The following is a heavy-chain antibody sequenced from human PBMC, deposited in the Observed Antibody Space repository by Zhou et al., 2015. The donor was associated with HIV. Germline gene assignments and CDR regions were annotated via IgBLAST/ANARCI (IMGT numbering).Heavy chain of an antibody. CDR1: GFPFDRYG. Sequence: QVQLVESGGGVVQPGRSLRLSCAASGFPFDRYGIHWVRQAPGKGLEWVAHIAYDGNRRWHADSVKGRFIISRDNSKKTLSLEMNSLRVEDTAVYYCAKLFWSGYYTDYFYHTDVLGPRDHGHRLV. CDR2: IAYDGNRR. V-gene: IGHV3-30*18. D-gene: IGHD3-3*01. J-gene: IGHJ6*03. CDR3: AKLFWSGYYTDYFYHTDV.